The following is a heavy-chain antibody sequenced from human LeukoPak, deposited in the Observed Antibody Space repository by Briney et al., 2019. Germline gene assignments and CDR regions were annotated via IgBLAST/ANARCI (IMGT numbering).Heavy chain of an antibody. D-gene: IGHD6-19*01. Sequence: KPSETLSLTCAVYGGSFSGYYWSWIRQPPGKGLEWIGEINHSGSTNYNPSLKSRVTISVDTSKNQFSLKLSSVTAADTAVYYCARSGGWGIAVAGTEKGWFDPWGQGTLVTVSS. V-gene: IGHV4-34*01. CDR3: ARSGGWGIAVAGTEKGWFDP. CDR1: GGSFSGYY. J-gene: IGHJ5*02. CDR2: INHSGST.